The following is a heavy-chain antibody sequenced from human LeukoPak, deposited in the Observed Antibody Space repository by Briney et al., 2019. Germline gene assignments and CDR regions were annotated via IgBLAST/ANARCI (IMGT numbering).Heavy chain of an antibody. J-gene: IGHJ4*02. CDR2: ISPDGSSR. Sequence: GGSLRLSCAASGCPFSTYWMHWVRQPPGKGLMWVSPISPDGSSRSYADSVKGRFIISRDNAKNTLSLQMNSLTAADTAVYYCARDGGLLPDNWGKGTLVTVSS. D-gene: IGHD2-21*02. CDR3: ARDGGLLPDN. CDR1: GCPFSTYW. V-gene: IGHV3-74*01.